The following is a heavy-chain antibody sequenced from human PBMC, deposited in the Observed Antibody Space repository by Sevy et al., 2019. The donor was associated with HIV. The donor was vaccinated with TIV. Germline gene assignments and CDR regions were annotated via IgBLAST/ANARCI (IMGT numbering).Heavy chain of an antibody. D-gene: IGHD5-18*01. J-gene: IGHJ4*02. V-gene: IGHV3-9*01. CDR3: AKDRGYSYSSIDF. Sequence: GGSLRLSCAASGFTFSSYAMHWVRQVPGRGLQWVSGISWNSGAIDYADSVKGRFTMSRDNAKNSLYLQMNNLRLEDTALYYCAKDRGYSYSSIDFWGQGTLVTVSS. CDR2: ISWNSGAI. CDR1: GFTFSSYA.